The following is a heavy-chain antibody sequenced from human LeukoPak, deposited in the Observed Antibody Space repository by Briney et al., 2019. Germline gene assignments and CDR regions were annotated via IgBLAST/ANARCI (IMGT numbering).Heavy chain of an antibody. D-gene: IGHD3-22*01. CDR3: ARPPTLSTGYWNY. J-gene: IGHJ4*02. CDR1: GFNFSDFY. Sequence: GGSLRLSCAASGFNFSDFYMSWIRQAPGKGVEWVSFISTGSTTIYYADSVRGRFTISRDNAKNSLFLQMNTLRAEDTAVYYCARPPTLSTGYWNYWGQGTLVTVSS. V-gene: IGHV3-11*01. CDR2: ISTGSTTI.